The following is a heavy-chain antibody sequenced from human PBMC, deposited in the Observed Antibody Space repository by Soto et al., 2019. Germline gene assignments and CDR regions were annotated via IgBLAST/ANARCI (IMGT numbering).Heavy chain of an antibody. CDR2: ISAAGDP. J-gene: IGHJ6*02. CDR3: ARTDRDFYGLDV. Sequence: EVQLVESGGGLVQPGGSLRLSCEASGFTFRNYDMHWVRQGTGKGLEWVSGISAAGDPDYADSVEGRFTISRENAQNSFFLQMNSLSDSDTAVYYCARTDRDFYGLDVWGQGTTVIVSS. V-gene: IGHV3-13*05. CDR1: GFTFRNYD.